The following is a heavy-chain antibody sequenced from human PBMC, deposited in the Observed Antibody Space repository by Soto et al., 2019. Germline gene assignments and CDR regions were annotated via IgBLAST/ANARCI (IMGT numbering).Heavy chain of an antibody. V-gene: IGHV1-46*01. CDR2: INPSVGST. CDR3: ARVKGSGYHNWFDP. D-gene: IGHD3-22*01. J-gene: IGHJ5*02. CDR1: GYSFTSYY. Sequence: ASVKVSCKASGYSFTSYYMYWVRQAPGQGLEWVGVINPSVGSTNYAQKFQGRVTMTRDTSTSTAYMELRSLRSDDTAVYYCARVKGSGYHNWFDPWGQGTLVTVSS.